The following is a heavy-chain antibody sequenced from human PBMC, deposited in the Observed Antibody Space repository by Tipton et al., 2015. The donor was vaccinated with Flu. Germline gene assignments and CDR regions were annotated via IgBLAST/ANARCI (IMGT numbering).Heavy chain of an antibody. D-gene: IGHD4-11*01. V-gene: IGHV4-38-2*01. CDR1: GYSIRSSNYY. CDR3: ARRDYSNYVSEPKNWFDS. J-gene: IGHJ5*01. CDR2: IFHSGNS. Sequence: TLSLTCAVSGYSIRSSNYYWGWIQQPPGKGLEWIGNIFHSGNSYHNPSLKSRVTMSIETSKNQFSLKLSSVTAADTAVYYCARRDYSNYVSEPKNWFDSWGQGALVIVSS.